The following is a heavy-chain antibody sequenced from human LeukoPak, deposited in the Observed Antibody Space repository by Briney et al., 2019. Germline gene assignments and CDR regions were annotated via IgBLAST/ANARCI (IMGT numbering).Heavy chain of an antibody. J-gene: IGHJ4*02. CDR2: MSVNSGII. CDR1: GFTFNRYS. Sequence: PGGSLRLSCAASGFTFNRYSMNWVRQAPGKGLEWVAAMSVNSGIIYYAESVKGRFTISRDNAKNSLFLQMDSLRVEDTAVYYCAREFEGAASGAGYWGQGTLVTVSS. V-gene: IGHV3-21*01. D-gene: IGHD1-26*01. CDR3: AREFEGAASGAGY.